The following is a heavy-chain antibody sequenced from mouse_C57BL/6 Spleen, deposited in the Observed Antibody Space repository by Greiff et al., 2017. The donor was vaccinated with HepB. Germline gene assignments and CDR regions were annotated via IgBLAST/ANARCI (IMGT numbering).Heavy chain of an antibody. CDR2: ISSGSSTI. Sequence: EVQGVESGGGLVKPGGSLKLSCAASGFTFSDYGMHWVRQAPEKGLEWVAYISSGSSTIYYADTVKGRFTISRDNAKNTLFLQMTSLRSEDTAMYYCARPFITTVVATGAMDYWGQGTSVTVSS. CDR3: ARPFITTVVATGAMDY. V-gene: IGHV5-17*01. D-gene: IGHD1-1*01. J-gene: IGHJ4*01. CDR1: GFTFSDYG.